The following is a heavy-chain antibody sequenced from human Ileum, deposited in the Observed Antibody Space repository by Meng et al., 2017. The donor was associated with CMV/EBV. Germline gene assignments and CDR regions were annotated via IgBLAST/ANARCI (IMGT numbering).Heavy chain of an antibody. CDR3: ARGIDY. CDR1: GYTFTSQG. Sequence: QDQLVQAGGEERKPGASVKVSCKASGYTFTSQGITWVRQAPGQGLEWMGWINTNNGNTKYAWKFQGRVTMTTDTSTSTGYMELRSLRYDDTAVYYCARGIDYWGQGTLVTVSS. J-gene: IGHJ4*02. V-gene: IGHV1-18*01. CDR2: INTNNGNT.